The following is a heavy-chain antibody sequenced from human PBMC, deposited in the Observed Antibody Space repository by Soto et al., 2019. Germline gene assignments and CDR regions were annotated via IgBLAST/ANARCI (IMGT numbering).Heavy chain of an antibody. CDR1: GGTFSSYA. D-gene: IGHD2-2*01. V-gene: IGHV1-69*01. Sequence: QVQLVQSGAEVKKPGSSVKVSCKASGGTFSSYAISWVRQAPGQGLEWMGGIIPIFGTANYAQKFQGRVTITADESTSTAYMELSSLRAEDTAVYYCARGGGVVVVPAAIPFDPWGQGTLVTVSS. CDR2: IIPIFGTA. J-gene: IGHJ5*02. CDR3: ARGGGVVVVPAAIPFDP.